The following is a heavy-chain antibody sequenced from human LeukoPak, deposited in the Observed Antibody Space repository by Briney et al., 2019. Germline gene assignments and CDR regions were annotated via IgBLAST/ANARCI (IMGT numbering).Heavy chain of an antibody. CDR1: GGSISSLY. V-gene: IGHV4-59*01. J-gene: IGHJ4*02. CDR2: IYYSGST. Sequence: KPSETLSLTCSVSGGSISSLYWSWIRQPPGKGLEWIGYIYYSGSTKYNPSLKSRVTISVDASKTQFSLKLNSVTAADTAVYYCARGSRELYYFDYWGQGTLVTVSS. CDR3: ARGSRELYYFDY. D-gene: IGHD1-7*01.